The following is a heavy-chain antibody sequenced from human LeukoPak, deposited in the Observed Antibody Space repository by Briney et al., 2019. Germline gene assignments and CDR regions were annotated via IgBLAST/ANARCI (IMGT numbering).Heavy chain of an antibody. CDR1: GGTFSSYA. D-gene: IGHD3-3*01. V-gene: IGHV1-69*05. J-gene: IGHJ4*02. CDR3: APDYDFWSGDVGY. CDR2: IIPIFGTA. Sequence: SVKVSCKASGGTFSSYAISWVRQAPGQGLEWIGRIIPIFGTANYAQKFQGRVTITTDESTSTAYMELSSLRSEDTAVYYCAPDYDFWSGDVGYWGQGTLVTVSS.